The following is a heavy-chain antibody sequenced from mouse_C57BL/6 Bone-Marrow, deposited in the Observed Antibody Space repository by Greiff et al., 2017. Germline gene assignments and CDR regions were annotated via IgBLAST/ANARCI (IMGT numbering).Heavy chain of an antibody. Sequence: QVQLQQSGPELVKPGASVKISCKASGYAFSSSWMNWVKQRPGKGLEWIGRIYPGDGDTNYNGKFKGKATLTADKSSSTAYMQLSSLTSEDSAVYFCARLTGTEAYWGPGTLVTVSA. CDR2: IYPGDGDT. CDR1: GYAFSSSW. V-gene: IGHV1-82*01. D-gene: IGHD4-1*01. J-gene: IGHJ3*01. CDR3: ARLTGTEAY.